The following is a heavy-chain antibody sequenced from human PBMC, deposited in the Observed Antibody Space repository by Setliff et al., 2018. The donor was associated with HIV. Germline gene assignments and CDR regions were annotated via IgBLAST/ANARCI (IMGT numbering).Heavy chain of an antibody. CDR1: GGSINTYY. V-gene: IGHV4-4*07. D-gene: IGHD3-22*01. J-gene: IGHJ4*02. CDR3: ARDRLTYYFDY. Sequence: ASETLSLTCTVSGGSINTYYWSWIRQPAGKGLEWIGRFYTSGSTNYNPSPKSRVTMSVDTSKNQFSLKLSSVTAADTAVYYCARDRLTYYFDYWGQGILVTVSS. CDR2: FYTSGST.